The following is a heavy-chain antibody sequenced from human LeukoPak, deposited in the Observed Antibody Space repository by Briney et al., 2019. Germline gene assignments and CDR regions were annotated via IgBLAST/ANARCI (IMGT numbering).Heavy chain of an antibody. CDR3: ARTLSNPTSPFDY. V-gene: IGHV4-61*02. CDR2: IYTSGST. J-gene: IGHJ4*02. Sequence: PSETLSLTCTVSGGSISSGSYYWSWIRQPAGKGLEWIGRIYTSGSTNYNPSLKSRVTISVDTSKNQFSLKLSSVTAADTAVYYCARTLSNPTSPFDYWGQGTLVTVSS. CDR1: GGSISSGSYY. D-gene: IGHD1-1*01.